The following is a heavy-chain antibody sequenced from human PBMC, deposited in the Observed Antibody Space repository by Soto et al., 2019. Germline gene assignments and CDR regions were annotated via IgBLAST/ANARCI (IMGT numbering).Heavy chain of an antibody. J-gene: IGHJ4*02. D-gene: IGHD2-2*03. CDR2: IIPIFGTA. CDR3: ARDGYCSSTSCYGREYYFDY. V-gene: IGHV1-69*01. Sequence: SVKVSCKASGCTFSSYAISWVRQAPGQGLEWMGGIIPIFGTANYAQKFQGRVTITADESTSTAYMELSSLRSEDTAVYYCARDGYCSSTSCYGREYYFDYWGQGTLVTVSS. CDR1: GCTFSSYA.